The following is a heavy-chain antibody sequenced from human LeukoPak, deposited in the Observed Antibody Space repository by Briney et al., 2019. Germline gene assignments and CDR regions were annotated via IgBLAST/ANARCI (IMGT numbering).Heavy chain of an antibody. Sequence: PSETLSLTCTVSGGSISGSYWSWIRQPLGKGLEWIGYIYYRGNTNYNPSLGSRVTISVDTSKNQFSLKLSSVTAADTAVYYCARHGDYASTTYDFDYWGQGTLVTVAS. J-gene: IGHJ4*02. V-gene: IGHV4-59*08. CDR2: IYYRGNT. CDR3: ARHGDYASTTYDFDY. CDR1: GGSISGSY. D-gene: IGHD2/OR15-2a*01.